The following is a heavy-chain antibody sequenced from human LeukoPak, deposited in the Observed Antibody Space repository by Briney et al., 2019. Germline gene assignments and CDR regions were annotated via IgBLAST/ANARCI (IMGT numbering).Heavy chain of an antibody. CDR2: IYYSGST. Sequence: SETLSLTCTVSGGSISSHCWSWIRQPPGKGLEWIGCIYYSGSTNYNPSLKSRVTISVDTSKNQFSLKLSSVTAADTAVYYCAREKASSIWYYYYYYYMDVWGKGTTVTVSS. V-gene: IGHV4-59*11. CDR1: GGSISSHC. CDR3: AREKASSIWYYYYYYYMDV. J-gene: IGHJ6*03. D-gene: IGHD1-26*01.